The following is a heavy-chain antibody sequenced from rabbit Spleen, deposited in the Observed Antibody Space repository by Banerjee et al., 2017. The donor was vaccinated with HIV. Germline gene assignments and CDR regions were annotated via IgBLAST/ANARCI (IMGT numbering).Heavy chain of an antibody. V-gene: IGHV1S40*01. J-gene: IGHJ6*01. Sequence: QSLEESGGDLFRPGASLTLTRTAAGASFRRNYYWWWVRQAPGKGLEWIACIDAGSSGFTYFASWAKGRFTISKTSSTTVTLQVTSLTAADTATYFCARDSGTSFSSYGMDLWGPGTLVTVS. CDR1: GASFRRNYY. CDR3: ARDSGTSFSSYGMDL. CDR2: IDAGSSGFT. D-gene: IGHD8-1*01.